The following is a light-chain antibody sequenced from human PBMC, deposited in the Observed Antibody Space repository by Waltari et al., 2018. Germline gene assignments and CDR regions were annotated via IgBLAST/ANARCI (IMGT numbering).Light chain of an antibody. CDR3: QQRSNWLT. CDR2: DAS. CDR1: QSVRSY. J-gene: IGKJ4*01. Sequence: EIVLTQSPATVSLSPGERAPLSCRASQSVRSYLAWYQQKPGQAPRLLIYDASSRATGVPARCSSSGAGTDFTLISSSLEPEDFAVYYCQQRSNWLTFGGGTKVEI. V-gene: IGKV3-11*01.